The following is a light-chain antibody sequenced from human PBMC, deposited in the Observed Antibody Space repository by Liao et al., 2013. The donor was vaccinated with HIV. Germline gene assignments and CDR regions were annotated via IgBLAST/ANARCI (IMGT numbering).Light chain of an antibody. CDR3: QVWDTSSAHQV. V-gene: IGLV3-21*04. CDR1: SIGSKS. J-gene: IGLJ3*02. Sequence: SYELTQSPSVSVAPGKTATISCGGDSIGSKSVHWYQQRPGQAPVLVMSYDSDRPSGIPERFSASNSGNTATLTISRVEAGDEADYYCQVWDTSSAHQVFGGGTKLTVL. CDR2: YDS.